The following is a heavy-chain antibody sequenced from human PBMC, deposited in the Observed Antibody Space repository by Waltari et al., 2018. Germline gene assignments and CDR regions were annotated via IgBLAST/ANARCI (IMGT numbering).Heavy chain of an antibody. J-gene: IGHJ4*02. V-gene: IGHV5-51*01. D-gene: IGHD3-10*01. CDR2: INPFDSDT. CDR3: ARQPTDTNSGDC. Sequence: EVQLVQSGAAVNKPGESLKISCQGSGYTFANYWIGWVRQMPGKGLEWMGIINPFDSDTQYSPSFQGQVTISVDTPTNTAYLQWSSLKASDTALYFCARQPTDTNSGDCWGQGTLVTVSS. CDR1: GYTFANYW.